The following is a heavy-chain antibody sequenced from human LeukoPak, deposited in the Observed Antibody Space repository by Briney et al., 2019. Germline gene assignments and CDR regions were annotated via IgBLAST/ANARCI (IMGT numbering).Heavy chain of an antibody. J-gene: IGHJ4*02. V-gene: IGHV1-18*01. CDR2: INAYNGNA. CDR1: GYTVTSYG. D-gene: IGHD6-13*01. Sequence: ASVKISCKASGYTVTSYGISWVRQAPGQGLEWMVWINAYNGNANYAQKLQGRVTMTTDTSTSTAYMELRSLRSDDTAVYYCTKVGRSWHFAYWGQGTLVTVSS. CDR3: TKVGRSWHFAY.